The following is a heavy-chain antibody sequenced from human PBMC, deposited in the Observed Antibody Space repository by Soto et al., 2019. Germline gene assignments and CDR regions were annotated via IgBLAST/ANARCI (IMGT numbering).Heavy chain of an antibody. Sequence: EVRLVESGGGLVQPGGSLRLSCAASGFTVSNNYMRWVRQAPGKGPEWVSLIYSGGATYYADSVKGRFTISRDNSKNTLYLQMNSLRAEDTAVYYCARDGTYNWVGGQGILVTVSS. CDR1: GFTVSNNY. CDR3: ARDGTYNWV. D-gene: IGHD1-1*01. CDR2: IYSGGAT. J-gene: IGHJ4*02. V-gene: IGHV3-66*01.